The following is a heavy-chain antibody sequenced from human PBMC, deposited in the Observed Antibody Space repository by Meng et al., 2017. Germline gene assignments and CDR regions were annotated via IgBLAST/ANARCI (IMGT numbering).Heavy chain of an antibody. Sequence: GQLQQGGAGLLKPSETLSLTCAVYGGSFRGYYWSWIRQPPGKGLEWIGEINHSGSTNYNPSLKSRVTISVDTSKNQFSLKLSSVTAADTAVYYCARGVRLPDYWGQGTLVTVSS. CDR3: ARGVRLPDY. J-gene: IGHJ4*02. CDR1: GGSFRGYY. V-gene: IGHV4-34*01. D-gene: IGHD2-15*01. CDR2: INHSGST.